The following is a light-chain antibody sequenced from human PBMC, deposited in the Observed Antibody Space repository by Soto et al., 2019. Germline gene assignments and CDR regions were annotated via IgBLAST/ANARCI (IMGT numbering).Light chain of an antibody. V-gene: IGKV3D-15*01. CDR2: DAS. Sequence: EIVMTQSPATLSVSPGERATLSCRARRGVGNNLAWYQHRPGQAPRLLIYDASTMAPGIPGRFSGSGSGTDFSLTISSLQSEDFAVYYCQQYEQWPPCTFGQGTKVEIK. J-gene: IGKJ1*01. CDR1: RGVGNN. CDR3: QQYEQWPPCT.